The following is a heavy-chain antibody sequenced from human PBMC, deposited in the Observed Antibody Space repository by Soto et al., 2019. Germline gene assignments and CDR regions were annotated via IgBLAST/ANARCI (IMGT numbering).Heavy chain of an antibody. V-gene: IGHV3-23*01. Sequence: EVRLLESGGDLVEPGGSLRLSCVGSGFSFRNYAMSWVRQAPGAGPEWVSGISSSGGRTYYADSVNGRFTISRDNSKNTLFLQMNTLRAEDTALYYCAKDPNGDFVGAFDIWGRGTMVTVSS. CDR3: AKDPNGDFVGAFDI. CDR1: GFSFRNYA. J-gene: IGHJ3*02. D-gene: IGHD4-17*01. CDR2: ISSSGGRT.